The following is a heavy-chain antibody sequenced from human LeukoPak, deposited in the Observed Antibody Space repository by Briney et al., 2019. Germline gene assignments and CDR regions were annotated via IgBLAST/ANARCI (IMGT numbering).Heavy chain of an antibody. CDR3: AKMGPYYYDSSGYWNYYYYYMDV. J-gene: IGHJ6*03. Sequence: QPGRSLPLSCAASGFTFSSYGMHWVRQAPGKGLEWVAVIWYDGSNKYYADSVKGRFTISRDNSKNPLYLQMNSLRAEDTAVYYCAKMGPYYYDSSGYWNYYYYYMDVWGKGTTVTVSS. D-gene: IGHD3-22*01. CDR1: GFTFSSYG. V-gene: IGHV3-33*06. CDR2: IWYDGSNK.